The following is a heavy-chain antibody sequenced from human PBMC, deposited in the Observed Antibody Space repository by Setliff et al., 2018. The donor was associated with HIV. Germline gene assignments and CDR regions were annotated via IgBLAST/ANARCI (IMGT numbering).Heavy chain of an antibody. CDR2: VCYSRSS. CDR1: GGSVSSSSSY. J-gene: IGHJ6*03. Sequence: PSETLSLTCTVSGGSVSSSSSYWGWIRQPPGKGLEWIGNVCYSRSSYYNPSLKSRVTISVDTSKNQFSLKLSSVTAADTAVYYCARGARLLAAYSDRWDYFYMAVWGKGTMVTVSS. D-gene: IGHD1-26*01. CDR3: ARGARLLAAYSDRWDYFYMAV. V-gene: IGHV4-39*01.